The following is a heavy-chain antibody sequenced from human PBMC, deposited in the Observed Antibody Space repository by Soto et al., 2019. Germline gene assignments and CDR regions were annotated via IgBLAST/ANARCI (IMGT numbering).Heavy chain of an antibody. J-gene: IGHJ4*02. Sequence: QVQLVQSGAEVKKPGASVKVSCKASGYTFTSYGISWVRQAPGQGLEWMGWISAYNGNTNYAQKLQGRVTMTTDTSTSTAHMELRSLRSDDTAVYYCARDPKRIVGATSDFDYWGQGTLVTVSS. CDR2: ISAYNGNT. V-gene: IGHV1-18*01. CDR1: GYTFTSYG. CDR3: ARDPKRIVGATSDFDY. D-gene: IGHD1-26*01.